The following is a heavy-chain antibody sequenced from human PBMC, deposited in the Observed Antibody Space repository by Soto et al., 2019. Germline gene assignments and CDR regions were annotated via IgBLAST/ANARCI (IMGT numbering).Heavy chain of an antibody. CDR3: AFLPYFDILTVYYTPLIDYGMDV. J-gene: IGHJ6*02. CDR2: INSDGSTI. V-gene: IGHV3-74*01. CDR1: GFTFGPFW. D-gene: IGHD3-9*01. Sequence: PGGSLRLSCAASGFTFGPFWMHWVRQAPGKGLVWLSHINSDGSTIVYADSVKGRFTISRDSSKNTVSLEMTSLRAEDTAVYYYAFLPYFDILTVYYTPLIDYGMDVWGQGTTVTVS.